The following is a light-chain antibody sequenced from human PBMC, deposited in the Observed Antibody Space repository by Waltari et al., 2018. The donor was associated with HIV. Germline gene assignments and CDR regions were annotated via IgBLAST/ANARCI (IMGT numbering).Light chain of an antibody. Sequence: QSVLTQPPSVSAATGQTVTLPCSGTSSNIGNNYVSWYHQVPGTTPKLLIYATGRRPSGMPDRFSGSKSGASATLGIAGVQTADEADYYCGTWDDSLGAVVFGGGTRVTV. V-gene: IGLV1-51*02. J-gene: IGLJ2*01. CDR3: GTWDDSLGAVV. CDR1: SSNIGNNY. CDR2: ATG.